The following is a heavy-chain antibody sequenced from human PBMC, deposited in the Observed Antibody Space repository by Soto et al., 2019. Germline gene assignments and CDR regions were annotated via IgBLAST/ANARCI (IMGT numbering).Heavy chain of an antibody. V-gene: IGHV3-11*01. D-gene: IGHD4-17*01. CDR2: ISSRSITI. Sequence: QVQLVESGGGLVKPGGSLRLSCVASGFTFSDYYMSWIRQAPGRGLEWISYISSRSITIYYADSVKGRFTISRDNAKNSLYLQMNSLRAEDTAVYYCVRDLGAVTFDQWGQGTLVTVSS. CDR3: VRDLGAVTFDQ. CDR1: GFTFSDYY. J-gene: IGHJ4*02.